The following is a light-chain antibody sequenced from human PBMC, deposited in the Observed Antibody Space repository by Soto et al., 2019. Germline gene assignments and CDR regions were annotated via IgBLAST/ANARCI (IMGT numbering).Light chain of an antibody. CDR1: NSNIASNT. CDR3: AAWDDTLKRYV. V-gene: IGLV1-44*01. Sequence: QSVLTQPPSASETPGQTVSISCSGSNSNIASNTVNWYQHLPGTAPKLLTYYNNQRPSGVPDRFSGSKSGTSASLAISGLQSEDESDYYCAAWDDTLKRYVFGTGTKVT. CDR2: YNN. J-gene: IGLJ1*01.